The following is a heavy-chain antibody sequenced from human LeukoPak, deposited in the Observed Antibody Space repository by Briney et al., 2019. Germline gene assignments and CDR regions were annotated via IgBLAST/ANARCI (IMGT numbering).Heavy chain of an antibody. Sequence: LRASVKVSCKASGYTFTSYGISWVRQAPGHGLESMGWISAYNGNTNYAQKLQGRVTMTTDTSTSTAYMELRSLRSDDTPVYYCARFPTYSGYESNWFDPWGQGTLVTVSS. V-gene: IGHV1-18*04. J-gene: IGHJ5*02. CDR2: ISAYNGNT. D-gene: IGHD5-12*01. CDR3: ARFPTYSGYESNWFDP. CDR1: GYTFTSYG.